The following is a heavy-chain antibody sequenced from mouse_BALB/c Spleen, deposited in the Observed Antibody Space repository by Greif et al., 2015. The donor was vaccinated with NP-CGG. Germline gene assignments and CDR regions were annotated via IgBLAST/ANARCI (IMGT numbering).Heavy chain of an antibody. Sequence: VQLKESGPELVKPGASVKMSCKASGYTFTSYVMHWVKQKPGQGLEWIGYINPYNDGTKYNEKFKGKATLTSDKSSSTAYMELSSLTSEDSAVYYCAREGGNYWYFDVWGAGTTVTVSS. J-gene: IGHJ1*01. CDR2: INPYNDGT. D-gene: IGHD1-1*02. CDR3: AREGGNYWYFDV. V-gene: IGHV1-14*01. CDR1: GYTFTSYV.